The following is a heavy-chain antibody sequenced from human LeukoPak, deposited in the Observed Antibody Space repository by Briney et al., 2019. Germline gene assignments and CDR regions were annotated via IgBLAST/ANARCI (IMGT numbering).Heavy chain of an antibody. J-gene: IGHJ5*02. D-gene: IGHD2-2*01. CDR2: INSDGSST. CDR3: AKEGRGYCSSTSCYENWFDP. V-gene: IGHV3-74*01. Sequence: GSLRLSCAASGFTFSSYWMHWVRQAPGKGLVWVSRINSDGSSTSYADSVKGRFTISRDNAKNTLYLQMNSLRAEDTAVYYCAKEGRGYCSSTSCYENWFDPWGQGTLVTVSS. CDR1: GFTFSSYW.